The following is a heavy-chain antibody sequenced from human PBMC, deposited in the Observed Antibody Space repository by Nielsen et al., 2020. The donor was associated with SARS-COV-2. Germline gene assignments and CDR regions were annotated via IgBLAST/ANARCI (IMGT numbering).Heavy chain of an antibody. D-gene: IGHD4-17*01. CDR2: ISWNSGSI. J-gene: IGHJ4*02. CDR1: GFTFDDYA. Sequence: SLKISCAASGFTFDDYAMHWVRQAPGKGLEWVSGISWNSGSIGYADSVKGRFTISRDNAKNSLYLQMNSLRAEDTALYYCAKWDYGDYAFDYWGQGTLVTVSS. CDR3: AKWDYGDYAFDY. V-gene: IGHV3-9*01.